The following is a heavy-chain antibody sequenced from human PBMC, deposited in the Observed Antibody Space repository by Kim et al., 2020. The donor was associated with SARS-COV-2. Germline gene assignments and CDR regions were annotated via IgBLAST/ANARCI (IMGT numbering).Heavy chain of an antibody. CDR2: IIPIFGTA. V-gene: IGHV1-69*13. J-gene: IGHJ5*02. D-gene: IGHD6-6*01. CDR3: ARDVRFEYSSSENWFDP. Sequence: SVKVSCKASGGTFSSYAISWVRQAPGQGLEWMGGIIPIFGTANYAQKFQGRVTITADESTSTAYMELSSLRSEDTAVYYCARDVRFEYSSSENWFDPWGQGTLVTVSS. CDR1: GGTFSSYA.